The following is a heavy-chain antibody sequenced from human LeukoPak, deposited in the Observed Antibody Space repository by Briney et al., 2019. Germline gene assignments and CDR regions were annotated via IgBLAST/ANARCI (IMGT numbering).Heavy chain of an antibody. Sequence: GGSLRLSCAASGFTFISYGMHWVRQAPGKGLEWVAFIRSDGTNKYYRDSVAGRFTVSIDNSKNTLFLQMNSLRPEDTAIYYCAKDPSNASRPLDIWGQGTLVTVSS. V-gene: IGHV3-30*02. CDR3: AKDPSNASRPLDI. CDR1: GFTFISYG. CDR2: IRSDGTNK. D-gene: IGHD3-16*01. J-gene: IGHJ3*02.